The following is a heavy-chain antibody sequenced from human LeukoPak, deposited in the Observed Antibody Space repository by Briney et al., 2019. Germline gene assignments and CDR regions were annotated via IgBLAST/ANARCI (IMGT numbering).Heavy chain of an antibody. CDR2: ISYDGSNK. Sequence: PGRSLRLSCAASGFTFSSYAMHWVRQAPGKGLEWVAVISYDGSNKYYADSVKGRFTISRDNSKNTLYLQTNSLRAEDTAVYYCARDAGYYVYWGQGTLVTVSS. CDR1: GFTFSSYA. J-gene: IGHJ4*02. CDR3: ARDAGYYVY. V-gene: IGHV3-30*04.